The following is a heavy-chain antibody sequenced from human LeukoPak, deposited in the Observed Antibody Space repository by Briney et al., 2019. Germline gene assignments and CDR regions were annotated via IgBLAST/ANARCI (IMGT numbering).Heavy chain of an antibody. J-gene: IGHJ4*02. D-gene: IGHD5-24*01. Sequence: GGSLRLSCAASGFTFSSYEMNWVRRARGKALEWVSYISSSGSTIYYADSVKGRFTISRDNAKNSLYLQMNSLRAEDTAVYYCARPASDMATTNWGQGTLVTVSS. CDR1: GFTFSSYE. V-gene: IGHV3-48*03. CDR2: ISSSGSTI. CDR3: ARPASDMATTN.